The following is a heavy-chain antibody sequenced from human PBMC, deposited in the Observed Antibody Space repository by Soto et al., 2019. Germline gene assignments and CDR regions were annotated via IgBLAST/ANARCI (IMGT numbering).Heavy chain of an antibody. CDR3: ARVPTPTSGDSNKNNWLDP. CDR2: ISPYNGNT. CDR1: GCSFVNSG. V-gene: IGHV1-18*04. D-gene: IGHD3-10*01. Sequence: APLKVSCKASGCSFVNSGFSRVQQAPGQGLEWLGWISPYNGNTHSGQRYQGRGTMSTDTSTTTAFLELRILRSDDRAVYYCARVPTPTSGDSNKNNWLDPWGRGTLVTVSS. J-gene: IGHJ5*02.